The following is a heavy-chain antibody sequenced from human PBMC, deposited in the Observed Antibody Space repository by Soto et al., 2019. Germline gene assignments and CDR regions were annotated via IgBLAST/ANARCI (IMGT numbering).Heavy chain of an antibody. CDR2: INPSGGST. Sequence: ASVKVSCKASGYTFTSYYMHWVRQAPGQGLEWMGIINPSGGSTSYAQKLQGRVTMTRDTSTSTAYMELRSLRSDDTAVYYCARVDPSSGWYGLDYWGQGTLVTVSS. CDR1: GYTFTSYY. D-gene: IGHD6-19*01. J-gene: IGHJ4*02. V-gene: IGHV1-46*01. CDR3: ARVDPSSGWYGLDY.